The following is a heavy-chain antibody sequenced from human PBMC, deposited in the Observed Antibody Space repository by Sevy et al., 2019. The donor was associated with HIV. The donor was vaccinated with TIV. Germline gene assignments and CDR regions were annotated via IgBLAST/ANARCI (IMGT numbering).Heavy chain of an antibody. V-gene: IGHV3-48*03. D-gene: IGHD6-19*01. Sequence: GGSLRLSCVASGFTFSSYEMNWVRQAPGKGLEWVSYISNSGTSMYYSDSVKGRFTISRDNAKNSLYLQMNSLRAEDTAVYYCAREHSSGLDYWGQGTLVTVSS. J-gene: IGHJ4*02. CDR3: AREHSSGLDY. CDR2: ISNSGTSM. CDR1: GFTFSSYE.